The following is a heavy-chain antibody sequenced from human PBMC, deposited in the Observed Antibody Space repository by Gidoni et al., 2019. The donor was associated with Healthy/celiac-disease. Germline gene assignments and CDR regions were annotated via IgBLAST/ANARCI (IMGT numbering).Heavy chain of an antibody. CDR3: ARAGGSGSYSFYYGMDV. D-gene: IGHD3-10*01. Sequence: PGSVKGRFTISIENAKNSLYLQMNSLRAGDTAVYYCARAGGSGSYSFYYGMDVWGQGTTVTVSS. J-gene: IGHJ6*02. V-gene: IGHV3-13*01.